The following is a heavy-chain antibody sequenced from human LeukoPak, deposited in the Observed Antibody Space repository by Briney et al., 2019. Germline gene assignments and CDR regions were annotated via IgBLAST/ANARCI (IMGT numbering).Heavy chain of an antibody. D-gene: IGHD2-15*01. CDR1: GESFSDYF. CDR3: ARGKGYCSAGSCLNWLDP. CDR2: INHRGGT. V-gene: IGHV4-34*01. Sequence: SETLSLTCVVYGESFSDYFWTWIRQPPGKGLEWIGEINHRGGTNYNPSLKSRVSISLDTSKNQFSLKLSPATDADTAVYYCARGKGYCSAGSCLNWLDPWGQGTLVIVSS. J-gene: IGHJ5*02.